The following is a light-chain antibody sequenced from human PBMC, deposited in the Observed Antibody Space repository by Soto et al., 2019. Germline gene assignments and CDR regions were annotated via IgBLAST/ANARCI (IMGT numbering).Light chain of an antibody. V-gene: IGKV3-20*01. CDR1: QSVSSSY. Sequence: EIVLTQSPGTLSLSPGERATLSCRARQSVSSSYLAWYQQKPGQAPRLLIYGASSRATGIPDRFSGSGSGTDFTLTISSLEPEDFAVYRCQQYGSSPRTFGQGTKVEIK. CDR2: GAS. J-gene: IGKJ1*01. CDR3: QQYGSSPRT.